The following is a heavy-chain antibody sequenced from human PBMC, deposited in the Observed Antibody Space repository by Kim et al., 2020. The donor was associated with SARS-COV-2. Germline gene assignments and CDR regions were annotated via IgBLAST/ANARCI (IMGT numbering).Heavy chain of an antibody. CDR3: TRHGRCEYNCFDA. CDR2: IYYNGDT. Sequence: SETLSLTCTVSGDSIGRADYYWTWIRQPPGNGLEWIGYIYYNGDTFYNLSLKSRLTMSLDTSKNQFSLRVTSVTAADTALYYFTRHGRCEYNCFDACGQG. J-gene: IGHJ5*02. V-gene: IGHV4-30-4*01. CDR1: GDSIGRADYY.